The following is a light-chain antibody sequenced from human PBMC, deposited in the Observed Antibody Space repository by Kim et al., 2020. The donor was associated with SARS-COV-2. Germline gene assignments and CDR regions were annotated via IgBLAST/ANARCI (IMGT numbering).Light chain of an antibody. J-gene: IGLJ2*01. CDR3: QAWDSSTVV. CDR2: QYS. CDR1: KLGDKY. Sequence: VSPGQTASISCSGDKLGDKYACWYQQKPGQSPVLVIYQYSKRPSGIPERFSGSNSGNTATLTISGTQAMDEADYYCQAWDSSTVVFGGGTQLTVL. V-gene: IGLV3-1*01.